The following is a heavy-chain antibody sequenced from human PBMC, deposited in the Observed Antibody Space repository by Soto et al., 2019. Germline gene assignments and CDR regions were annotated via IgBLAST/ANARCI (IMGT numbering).Heavy chain of an antibody. CDR1: GGSISSYY. V-gene: IGHV4-59*01. D-gene: IGHD7-27*01. Sequence: SETLSLTCTVSGGSISSYYWSWIRQPPGKGLEWIGYIYYSGSTNYNPSLKSRVTISVDTSKNQFSLKLSSVTAADTAVYYCAADWGSNKVGYWGQGTLVTVSS. CDR3: AADWGSNKVGY. CDR2: IYYSGST. J-gene: IGHJ4*02.